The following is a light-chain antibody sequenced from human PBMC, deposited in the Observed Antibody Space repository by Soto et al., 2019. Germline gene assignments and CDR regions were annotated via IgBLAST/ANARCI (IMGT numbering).Light chain of an antibody. CDR2: ANN. Sequence: QSVLTQPPSVSGGPGQRVTISCTGSSSNIGAGYDVHWYQQLPGTAPKLLIYANNNRPSGVPDRFAGSKSGTSVSLAITGLQSDDEADYYCQSYDSSLSGYVFGTGTKGTVL. CDR3: QSYDSSLSGYV. CDR1: SSNIGAGYD. J-gene: IGLJ1*01. V-gene: IGLV1-40*01.